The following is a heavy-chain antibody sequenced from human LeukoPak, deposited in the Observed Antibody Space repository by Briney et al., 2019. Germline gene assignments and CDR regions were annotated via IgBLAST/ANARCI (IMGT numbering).Heavy chain of an antibody. V-gene: IGHV3-30-3*01. CDR1: GLTFSSYA. CDR3: ARSYDSRLDVFDP. J-gene: IGHJ5*02. Sequence: QPGRSLRLSCAASGLTFSSYAMHWVRQAPGKGLEWVAVISYDGSNKYYADSVKGRFTISRDNSKNTLYLQMNSLRAEDTAVYYCARSYDSRLDVFDPWGQGTLVTVSS. CDR2: ISYDGSNK. D-gene: IGHD3-22*01.